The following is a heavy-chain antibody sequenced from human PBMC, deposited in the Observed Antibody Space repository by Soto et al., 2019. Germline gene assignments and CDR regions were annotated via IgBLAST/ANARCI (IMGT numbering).Heavy chain of an antibody. CDR3: ARGAGSSSRYVYNYGRDA. D-gene: IGHD6-13*01. CDR1: GYTFTSYD. CDR2: MNPNSGKT. V-gene: IGHV1-8*01. J-gene: IGHJ6*04. Sequence: AAVKFSCKASGYTFTSYDINWVRPATGQGLEWMGWMNPNSGKTGYAQKYQGRVTMTTNTSISTTNMELSRLRSEDTGVYYYARGAGSSSRYVYNYGRDAGGKGPTV.